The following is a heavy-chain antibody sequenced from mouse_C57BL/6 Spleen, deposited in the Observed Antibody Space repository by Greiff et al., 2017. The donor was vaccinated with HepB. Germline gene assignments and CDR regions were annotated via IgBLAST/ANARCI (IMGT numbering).Heavy chain of an antibody. CDR3: ASSPLYYSNYDAMDY. CDR1: GFTFSDYG. Sequence: EVHLVESGGGLVKPGGSLKLSCAASGFTFSDYGMHWVRQAPEKGLEWVAYISSGSSTIYYADTVKGRFTISRDNAKNTLFLQMTSLRSEDTAMYYCASSPLYYSNYDAMDYWGQGTSVTVSS. J-gene: IGHJ4*01. CDR2: ISSGSSTI. V-gene: IGHV5-17*01. D-gene: IGHD2-5*01.